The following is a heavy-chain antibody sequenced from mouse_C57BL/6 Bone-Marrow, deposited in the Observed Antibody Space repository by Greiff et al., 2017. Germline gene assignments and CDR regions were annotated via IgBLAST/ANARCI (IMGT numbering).Heavy chain of an antibody. Sequence: QVQLKESGAELVKPGASVKMSCKASGYTFTSYWITWVKQRPGQGLEWIGDIYPGSGSTNYNEKFKSKATLTVDTSSSTAYMQLSSLTSEDSAVYYCARAEIYYDYDFDDWGQGTTLTVSS. CDR3: ARAEIYYDYDFDD. CDR1: GYTFTSYW. D-gene: IGHD2-4*01. V-gene: IGHV1-55*01. J-gene: IGHJ2*01. CDR2: IYPGSGST.